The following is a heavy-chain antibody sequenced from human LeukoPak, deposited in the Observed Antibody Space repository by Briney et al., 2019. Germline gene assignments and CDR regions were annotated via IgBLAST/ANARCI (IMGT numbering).Heavy chain of an antibody. CDR2: IYTSGNT. J-gene: IGHJ2*01. CDR1: GGSISYYY. D-gene: IGHD3-3*01. CDR3: ARRGTIFGPESL. V-gene: IGHV4-4*09. Sequence: SETLSLTCSVSGGSISYYYWTWIRQPPGTGLEWIGYIYTSGNTDYNPSLKSRVSMSLDTSKSQLSLSLSSVTAADTAVYFCARRGTIFGPESLWGRGTLVTVSS.